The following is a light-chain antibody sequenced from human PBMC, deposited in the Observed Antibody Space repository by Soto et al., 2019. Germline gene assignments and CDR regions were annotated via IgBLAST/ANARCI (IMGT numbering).Light chain of an antibody. J-gene: IGKJ1*01. CDR1: QSVSSN. Sequence: EIVRTQSPATLSVSPGERATLSCRASQSVSSNLAWYQQKPGQAPRLLLYGASTRATGTPARFSGSGSGTEFTLTITSLQSEDFAVYFCQQRYDWPWTFGLGTKVDI. CDR2: GAS. CDR3: QQRYDWPWT. V-gene: IGKV3-15*01.